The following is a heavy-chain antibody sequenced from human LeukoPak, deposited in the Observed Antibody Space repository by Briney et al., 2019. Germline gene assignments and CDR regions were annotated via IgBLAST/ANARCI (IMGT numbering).Heavy chain of an antibody. CDR1: GYSISSGYY. CDR3: ARENRPAAGFFDY. CDR2: IYHSGST. Sequence: KTSETLSLTCTVSGYSISSGYYWGWIRQPPGKGLEWIGSIYHSGSTYYNPSLKSRVTISVDTSKNQFSLKLSSVTAADTAVYYCARENRPAAGFFDYWGQGTLVTVSS. D-gene: IGHD6-13*01. J-gene: IGHJ4*02. V-gene: IGHV4-38-2*02.